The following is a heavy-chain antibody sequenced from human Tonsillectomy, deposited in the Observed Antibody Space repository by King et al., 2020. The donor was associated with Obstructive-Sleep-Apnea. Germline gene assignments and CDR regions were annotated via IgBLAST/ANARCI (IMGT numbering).Heavy chain of an antibody. CDR1: GGSISTYY. D-gene: IGHD3-22*01. V-gene: IGHV4-59*08. CDR2: IYYSGST. Sequence: VQLQESGPGLVKPSETLSLTCTVSGGSISTYYWSWIRQPPGKGLEWIGYIYYSGSTTYNPSLKSRVTMSVDTSKNQFSLNLSSVTAADTAFYYCARGGYYYFDYWGPGTLATVSS. CDR3: ARGGYYYFDY. J-gene: IGHJ4*02.